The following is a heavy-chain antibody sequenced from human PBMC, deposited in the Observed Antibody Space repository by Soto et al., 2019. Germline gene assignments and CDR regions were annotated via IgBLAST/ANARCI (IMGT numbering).Heavy chain of an antibody. CDR1: GFTVSSNY. D-gene: IGHD5-18*01. CDR2: IYSGDST. J-gene: IGHJ3*02. CDR3: ARDRGTLWAFDI. Sequence: EVQLVESGGGLVQPGGSLRLSCAASGFTVSSNYMSWVRQAPGKGLEWVSIIYSGDSTYYADSVKGRFTISRDNSKNTLYLQMNSVRAEDTAVYYCARDRGTLWAFDIWGQGTMVTVSS. V-gene: IGHV3-66*01.